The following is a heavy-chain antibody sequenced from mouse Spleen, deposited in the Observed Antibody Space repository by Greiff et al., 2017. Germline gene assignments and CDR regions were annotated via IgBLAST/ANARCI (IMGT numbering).Heavy chain of an antibody. Sequence: QVQLQQPGAELVKPGASVKMSCKASGYTFTSYWITWVKQRPGQGLEWIGDIYPGSGSTNYNEKFKSKATLTVDTSSSTAYMQLSSLTSEDSAVYYCARKAIYYDDDYFDYWGQGTTLTVSS. CDR2: IYPGSGST. CDR3: ARKAIYYDDDYFDY. V-gene: IGHV1-55*01. J-gene: IGHJ2*01. D-gene: IGHD2-4*01. CDR1: GYTFTSYW.